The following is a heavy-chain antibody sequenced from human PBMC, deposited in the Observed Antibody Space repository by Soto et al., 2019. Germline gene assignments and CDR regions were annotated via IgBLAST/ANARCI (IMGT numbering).Heavy chain of an antibody. J-gene: IGHJ4*02. CDR3: ARLNGDYGLDY. CDR1: GGSISTSSYY. Sequence: TSETLSLTCTVSGGSISTSSYYWDWIRQPPGEGLEWIGSIFYTGTTYSNSSLKSRLTMSVDTSKNQFSLNLRSVTAADTAVYYCARLNGDYGLDYWGQGILVTVSS. CDR2: IFYTGTT. V-gene: IGHV4-39*01. D-gene: IGHD4-17*01.